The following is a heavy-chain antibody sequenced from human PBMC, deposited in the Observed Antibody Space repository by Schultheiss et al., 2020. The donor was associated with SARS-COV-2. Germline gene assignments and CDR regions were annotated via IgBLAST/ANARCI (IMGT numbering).Heavy chain of an antibody. J-gene: IGHJ4*02. CDR1: GFTFSSYG. Sequence: GGSLRLSCAASGFTFSSYGMHWVRQAPGKGLEWVSAISCSGGSTYYADSVKGRFTISRDNSKNTLYLQMNSLRAEDTAVYYCAKDARGITMIVVVITPDYWGQGTLFTVSS. D-gene: IGHD3-22*01. CDR3: AKDARGITMIVVVITPDY. V-gene: IGHV3-23*01. CDR2: ISCSGGST.